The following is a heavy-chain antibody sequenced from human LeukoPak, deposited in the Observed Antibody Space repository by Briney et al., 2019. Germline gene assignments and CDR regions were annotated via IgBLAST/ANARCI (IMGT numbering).Heavy chain of an antibody. Sequence: PGGSLRLSCAASGFTYDDYAMHWVRQVPGKGLEWVSLISWNSRTISYADSVKGRFTISRDNAKNSLYLQMNSLRAEDTAVYYCARCVGYYDSSGYYRFSEEYYFDYWGQGTLVTVSS. J-gene: IGHJ4*02. CDR3: ARCVGYYDSSGYYRFSEEYYFDY. V-gene: IGHV3-9*01. CDR1: GFTYDDYA. CDR2: ISWNSRTI. D-gene: IGHD3-22*01.